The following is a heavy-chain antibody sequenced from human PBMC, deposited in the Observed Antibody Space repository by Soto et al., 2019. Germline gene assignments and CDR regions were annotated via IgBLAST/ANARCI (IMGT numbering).Heavy chain of an antibody. J-gene: IGHJ6*02. CDR3: ARDMIAAASAWGYYYYGMDV. D-gene: IGHD6-13*01. CDR1: GYTFTSYG. CDR2: IIPIFGTA. Sequence: SVKVSCKSSGYTFTSYGISWVRQAPGQVLEWMGGIIPIFGTANYAQKFQGRVTITADESTSTAYMELSSLRSEDTAVYYCARDMIAAASAWGYYYYGMDVWGQGTTVTVSS. V-gene: IGHV1-69*01.